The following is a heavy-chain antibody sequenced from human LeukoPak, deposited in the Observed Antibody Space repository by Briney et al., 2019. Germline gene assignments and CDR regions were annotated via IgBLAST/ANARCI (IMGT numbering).Heavy chain of an antibody. J-gene: IGHJ6*02. CDR3: ARDRGGTYMIIGYYYGMDV. V-gene: IGHV3-30*03. CDR1: GFTFSSYG. D-gene: IGHD3-22*01. Sequence: GGSLRLSCAASGFTFSSYGMHWVRQAPGKGLEWVAVISYDGSDKYYADSVKGRFTISRDNSKNTLLLQMNCLRAEDTAMYYCARDRGGTYMIIGYYYGMDVWGQGTTVTVSS. CDR2: ISYDGSDK.